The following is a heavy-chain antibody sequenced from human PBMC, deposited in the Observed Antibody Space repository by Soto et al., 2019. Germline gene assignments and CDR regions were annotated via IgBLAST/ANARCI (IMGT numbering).Heavy chain of an antibody. CDR3: AKDELYSGSPLDLSDY. J-gene: IGHJ4*01. D-gene: IGHD1-26*01. CDR1: GFSFGSYA. V-gene: IGHV3-23*01. CDR2: ISGSGGST. Sequence: PGGSLRLSCAASGFSFGSYAMSWVRQAPGKGLEWISGISGSGGSTYYADSVKGRFTISRDNSKNTLYLQMKSLRAEDTAVYYCAKDELYSGSPLDLSDYWGHGTLVTVSS.